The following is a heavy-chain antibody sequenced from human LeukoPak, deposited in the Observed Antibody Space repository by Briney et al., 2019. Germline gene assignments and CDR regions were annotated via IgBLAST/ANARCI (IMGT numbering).Heavy chain of an antibody. Sequence: PSETLSLTCAVYGGSFSGYHWSWIRQPPVKGLEWIGEINHSGSTNYNPSLKSRVTISVDTSKNQFSLKLSSVTAADTAVYYCARARSGLIDPWGQGTLVTVSS. CDR3: ARARSGLIDP. CDR1: GGSFSGYH. D-gene: IGHD5-12*01. V-gene: IGHV4-34*01. J-gene: IGHJ5*02. CDR2: INHSGST.